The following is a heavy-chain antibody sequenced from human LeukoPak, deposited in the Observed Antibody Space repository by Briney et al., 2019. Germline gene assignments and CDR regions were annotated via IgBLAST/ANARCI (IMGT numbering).Heavy chain of an antibody. CDR2: MSSSTRTI. CDR1: GFTFSSYS. V-gene: IGHV3-48*04. J-gene: IGHJ4*02. Sequence: GGSLRLSCAASGFTFSSYSMSWVRQAPGKGLEWVSYMSSSTRTIYYADSVKGRFTISRDNAKNSLYLQMNSLRAEDTALYHCARGGSGYYDSSGPFDYWGQGTLVTVSS. D-gene: IGHD3-22*01. CDR3: ARGGSGYYDSSGPFDY.